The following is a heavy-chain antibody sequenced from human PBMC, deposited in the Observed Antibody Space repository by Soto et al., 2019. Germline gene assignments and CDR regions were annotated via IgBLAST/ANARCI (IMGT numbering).Heavy chain of an antibody. J-gene: IGHJ4*02. CDR2: ISSSSSYI. Sequence: EVQLVESGGGLVKPGGSLRLSCAASGFTFSSYSMNWVRQAPGKGLEWVSSISSSSSYIYYADSVKGRFTISRDNAKNSLYLQVNSLRAEDTAVYYCARERLGGGAFDYWGQGTLVTVSS. D-gene: IGHD2-21*01. V-gene: IGHV3-21*01. CDR3: ARERLGGGAFDY. CDR1: GFTFSSYS.